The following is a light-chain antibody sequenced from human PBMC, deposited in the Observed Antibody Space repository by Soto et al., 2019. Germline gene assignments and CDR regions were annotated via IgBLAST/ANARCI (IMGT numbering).Light chain of an antibody. CDR2: GAS. CDR1: QSVTNNY. J-gene: IGKJ1*01. Sequence: EIVLTQSPGTLSLSPGERATLSCRASQSVTNNYLSWYQHKPGQAPRLLIYGASNRSTGIPDRVSGTGSGTDFALAINRLEPEDFAVDYCQQFGSPSCTSWTFGQGTKVEIK. CDR3: QQFGSPSCTSWT. V-gene: IGKV3-20*01.